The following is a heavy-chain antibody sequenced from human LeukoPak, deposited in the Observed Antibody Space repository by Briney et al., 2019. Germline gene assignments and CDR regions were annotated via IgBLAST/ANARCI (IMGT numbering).Heavy chain of an antibody. J-gene: IGHJ1*01. CDR2: ISGSGGNT. Sequence: GGTLRLSCTASGLIFSDYGMSWVRQTPGKGLEWVSAISGSGGNTFYADSVKGRFTISRDNSKNTLWLQMNSLRAEDTAVYYCAKAPTPVVAATLFHHWGQGALVTVS. D-gene: IGHD2-15*01. CDR1: GLIFSDYG. V-gene: IGHV3-23*01. CDR3: AKAPTPVVAATLFHH.